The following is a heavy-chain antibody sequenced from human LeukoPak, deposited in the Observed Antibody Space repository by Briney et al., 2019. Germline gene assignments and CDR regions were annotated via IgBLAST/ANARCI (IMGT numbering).Heavy chain of an antibody. CDR3: VKGGSGWYPGFEY. Sequence: SGGSLRLSCTASGFTFSNYAMGWVRQAPGRGLAWVSVSGSGGSPFYADSVKGRFTISRDNSKNTLYLQMNSLRAEDTAVYYCVKGGSGWYPGFEYWGQGALVTVSS. J-gene: IGHJ4*02. CDR2: SGSGGSP. D-gene: IGHD6-19*01. V-gene: IGHV3-23*01. CDR1: GFTFSNYA.